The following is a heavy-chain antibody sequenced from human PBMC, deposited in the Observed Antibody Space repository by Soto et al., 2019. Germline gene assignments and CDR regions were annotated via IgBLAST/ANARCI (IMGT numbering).Heavy chain of an antibody. CDR3: ARGQGAAAGHSNFDY. Sequence: QLQLQESGSGLVKPSQTLSLTCAVSGGSISGTTYSWSWLRQPPGKGLEWIGYIYDSGNTYYNPSLKSQFSISVDRSKNQFSLKLSSVTAADTAVYYCARGQGAAAGHSNFDYWGQGARVTVSS. J-gene: IGHJ4*02. CDR2: IYDSGNT. CDR1: GGSISGTTYS. D-gene: IGHD6-13*01. V-gene: IGHV4-30-2*01.